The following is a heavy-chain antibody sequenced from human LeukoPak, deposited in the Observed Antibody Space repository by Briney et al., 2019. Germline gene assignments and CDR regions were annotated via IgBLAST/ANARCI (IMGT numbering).Heavy chain of an antibody. J-gene: IGHJ5*02. CDR3: ARVEEYQLPYNWFDP. CDR1: GYTFTGYY. Sequence: ASVKVSCKASGYTFTGYYMHWVRQAPGQGLEWMGWINPNSGDTNYAQKFQGRVTMTRDTSISTAYMELSRLRSDDTAVYYCARVEEYQLPYNWFDPWGQGTLVTVSS. CDR2: INPNSGDT. V-gene: IGHV1-2*02. D-gene: IGHD2-2*01.